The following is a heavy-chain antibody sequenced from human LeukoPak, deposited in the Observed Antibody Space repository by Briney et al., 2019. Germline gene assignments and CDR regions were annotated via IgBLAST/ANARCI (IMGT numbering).Heavy chain of an antibody. CDR1: GAPMVNTY. Sequence: SETLSLTCTVPGAPMVNTYWTWIRQPPGKGLEWIGYDHYGGGTNYNPSLNSRGTISIDTTKNHVSLKLRSVTAADTAVYYCASAPYYYYMAVWGKGTTVTVSS. D-gene: IGHD3-16*01. CDR3: ASAPYYYYMAV. V-gene: IGHV4-59*01. J-gene: IGHJ6*03. CDR2: DHYGGGT.